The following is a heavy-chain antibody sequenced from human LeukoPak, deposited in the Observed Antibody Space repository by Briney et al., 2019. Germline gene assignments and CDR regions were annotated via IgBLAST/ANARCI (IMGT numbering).Heavy chain of an antibody. J-gene: IGHJ4*02. CDR3: AREGFGELSHFDY. V-gene: IGHV4-34*01. D-gene: IGHD3-10*01. Sequence: SETLSLTCVVYGGXFSGDYCSWIRQPPGRGLEWIGEINHSGRTNYNPSLKSRVTISVDTSKNQFSLKLSSVTAADTAVYYCAREGFGELSHFDYWGQGTLVTVSS. CDR2: INHSGRT. CDR1: GGXFSGDY.